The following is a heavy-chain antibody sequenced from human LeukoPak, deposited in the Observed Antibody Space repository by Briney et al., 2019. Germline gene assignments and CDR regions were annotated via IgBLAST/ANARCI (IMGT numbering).Heavy chain of an antibody. J-gene: IGHJ6*02. D-gene: IGHD4-17*01. V-gene: IGHV1-18*01. CDR2: ISAYNGNT. CDR1: GYTFTSYG. CDR3: ARGLFSVTTFHGMDV. Sequence: ASVKVSCKASGYTFTSYGISWVRQAPGQGLEWMGWISAYNGNTNYAQKLQGRVTMTTDTSTSTAYTELRSLRSDDTAVYYCARGLFSVTTFHGMDVWGQGTTVTVSS.